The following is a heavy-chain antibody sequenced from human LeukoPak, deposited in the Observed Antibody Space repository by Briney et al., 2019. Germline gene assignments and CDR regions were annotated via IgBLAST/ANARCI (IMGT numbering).Heavy chain of an antibody. J-gene: IGHJ4*02. Sequence: PGGSLRLSCAASGFTVSNNYMSWVRQAPGKGLEWVSVIYSGGSTYYADSVKGRFTISRDSSKNTLYLQMNSLRAEDTAVYYCARDRDYAFDYWGQGTLVTVSS. D-gene: IGHD4-17*01. V-gene: IGHV3-53*01. CDR3: ARDRDYAFDY. CDR1: GFTVSNNY. CDR2: IYSGGST.